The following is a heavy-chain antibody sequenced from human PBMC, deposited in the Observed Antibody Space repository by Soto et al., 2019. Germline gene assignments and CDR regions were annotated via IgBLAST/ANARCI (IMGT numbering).Heavy chain of an antibody. V-gene: IGHV1-69*12. CDR1: GGTFSSYA. CDR3: ARGHSSSWSTFDY. D-gene: IGHD6-13*01. Sequence: QVQLVQSGAEVKKPGSSVKVSCKASGGTFSSYAISWVRQAPGQGLEWMGGIIPMFGTAKYEQKFQGRVTITADESTSTAYRERSSLRSEDMAVDYCARGHSSSWSTFDYWGPGTLVTVSS. CDR2: IIPMFGTA. J-gene: IGHJ4*02.